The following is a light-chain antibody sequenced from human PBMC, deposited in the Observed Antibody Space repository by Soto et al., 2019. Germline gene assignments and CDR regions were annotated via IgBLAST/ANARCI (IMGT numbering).Light chain of an antibody. CDR2: EVT. Sequence: QSALTQPASVSGSPGQSVTISCAGTFSDIGGFNFVSWYQQHPDGAPKLLIYEVTLRPSGVSARFSGSKSANTASLTISGLQPEDEAFYHCSSYSSAASLLVFGGGTKVT. CDR1: FSDIGGFNF. V-gene: IGLV2-14*01. CDR3: SSYSSAASLLV. J-gene: IGLJ1*01.